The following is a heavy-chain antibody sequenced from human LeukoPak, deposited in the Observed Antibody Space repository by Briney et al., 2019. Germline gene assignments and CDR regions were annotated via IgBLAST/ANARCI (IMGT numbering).Heavy chain of an antibody. CDR1: GGSVSSGSYY. CDR3: ARDRPQGYCSGGSCYYGMDV. Sequence: SGTLSLTCTVSGGSVSSGSYYWSWIRQPPGKGLEWVGYIYCSGSTNYNPSLKSRVTISVDTSKNQFSLKLSSVTAADTAVYYCARDRPQGYCSGGSCYYGMDVWGQGTTVTVSS. V-gene: IGHV4-61*01. CDR2: IYCSGST. J-gene: IGHJ6*02. D-gene: IGHD2-15*01.